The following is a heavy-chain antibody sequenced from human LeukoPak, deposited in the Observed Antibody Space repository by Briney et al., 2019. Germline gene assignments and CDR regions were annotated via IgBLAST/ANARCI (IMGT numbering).Heavy chain of an antibody. CDR3: ALPYTSSWSAFEI. Sequence: SGPTLMKPTQTLTLTCTLSGISLSPSGVGVAWIRQPPGKALEWLALIYWDDDKRYSPSLKSSVTITRDTSKNQVVLTMTNMAPIDAGTYYCALPYTSSWSAFEIWGQGTRLTVSS. CDR1: GISLSPSGVG. V-gene: IGHV2-5*02. J-gene: IGHJ3*02. D-gene: IGHD6-13*01. CDR2: IYWDDDK.